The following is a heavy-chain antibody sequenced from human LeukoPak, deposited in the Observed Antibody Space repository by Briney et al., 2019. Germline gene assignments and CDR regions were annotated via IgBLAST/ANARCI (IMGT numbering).Heavy chain of an antibody. Sequence: GGSLRLSCAASGFTVSSNYMSWVRQAPGKGLEWVSVLYTGGSTYYADSVKGRFTISRDNSKNTLYLQMNSLRVEDTAVYYCARVVVGAYYFDSWGQGTLVTVSS. CDR2: LYTGGST. CDR3: ARVVVGAYYFDS. V-gene: IGHV3-66*01. D-gene: IGHD2-15*01. CDR1: GFTVSSNY. J-gene: IGHJ4*02.